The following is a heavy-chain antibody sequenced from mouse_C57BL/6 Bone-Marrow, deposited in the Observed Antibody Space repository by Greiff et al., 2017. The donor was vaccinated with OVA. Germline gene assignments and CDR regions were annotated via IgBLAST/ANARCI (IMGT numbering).Heavy chain of an antibody. CDR2: INPNNGGT. V-gene: IGHV1-26*01. CDR3: AREGDDSRAWFAY. CDR1: GYTFTDYY. J-gene: IGHJ3*01. D-gene: IGHD2-4*01. Sequence: VQLQQSGPELVKPGASVKISCKASGYTFTDYYMNWVKQSHGKSLEWIGDINPNNGGTSYNQKFKGKATLTVDKSSSTAYMELRSLTSEDSAVYYCAREGDDSRAWFAYWGQGTLVTVSA.